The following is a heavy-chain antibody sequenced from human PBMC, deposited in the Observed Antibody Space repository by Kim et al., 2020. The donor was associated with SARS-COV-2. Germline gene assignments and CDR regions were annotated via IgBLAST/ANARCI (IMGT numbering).Heavy chain of an antibody. CDR3: AKGRYYGSGSYLNSFDM. V-gene: IGHV3-23*01. CDR2: ISDRGA. CDR1: GFTFSTYV. Sequence: GGSLRLSCAASGFTFSTYVMSWVRQAPTKGLEWVSLISDRGANYADSVKGRFTISRDNSKNTLYLQMNTLRADDTALYYCAKGRYYGSGSYLNSFDMWGQGTMVTVSS. D-gene: IGHD3-10*01. J-gene: IGHJ3*02.